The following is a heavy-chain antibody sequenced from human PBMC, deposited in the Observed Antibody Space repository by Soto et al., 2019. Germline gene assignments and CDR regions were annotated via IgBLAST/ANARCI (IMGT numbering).Heavy chain of an antibody. CDR1: GGTFSSYA. V-gene: IGHV1-69*13. J-gene: IGHJ5*02. D-gene: IGHD1-20*01. Sequence: SVKVSCKASGGTFSSYAISWVRQAPGQGLEWMGGIIPIFGTANYAQKFQGRVTITADESTSTAYMELSSLRSEDTAVYYCAREPLINGPVRLRWFDPWGQGNLVTVSS. CDR2: IIPIFGTA. CDR3: AREPLINGPVRLRWFDP.